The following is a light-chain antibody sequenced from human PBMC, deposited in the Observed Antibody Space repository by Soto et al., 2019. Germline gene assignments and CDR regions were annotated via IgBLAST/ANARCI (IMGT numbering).Light chain of an antibody. CDR1: QDISNY. J-gene: IGKJ5*01. Sequence: DIQMTQSPSSLSASVGDRVTITCQASQDISNYLNWYQQKPGKDPKLLIYDESNLETGVPSRFSGSGSGTDFTLTISSLQPEDIATYYCQQYDNLITFGQGTRLENK. CDR2: DES. V-gene: IGKV1-33*01. CDR3: QQYDNLIT.